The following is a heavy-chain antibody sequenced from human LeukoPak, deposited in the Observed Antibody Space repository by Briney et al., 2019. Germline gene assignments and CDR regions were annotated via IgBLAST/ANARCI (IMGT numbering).Heavy chain of an antibody. CDR1: GYTFTGYY. V-gene: IGHV1-2*02. D-gene: IGHD1-26*01. CDR3: ARVTPLEGGSYYFDY. CDR2: INPNSGGT. Sequence: ASVKVSCKASGYTFTGYYMHWVRQAPGQGLEWMGWINPNSGGTNYAQKSQGRVTMTRDTSISTAYMELSRLRSDDTAVYYCARVTPLEGGSYYFDYWGQGTLVTVSS. J-gene: IGHJ4*02.